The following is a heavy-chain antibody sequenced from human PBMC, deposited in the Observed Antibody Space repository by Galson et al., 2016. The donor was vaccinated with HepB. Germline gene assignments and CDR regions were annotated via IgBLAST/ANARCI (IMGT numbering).Heavy chain of an antibody. V-gene: IGHV4-59*01. J-gene: IGHJ6*02. CDR2: IYHSGST. Sequence: SETLSLTCSVSGGSFFSYYWSWIRQTPGKELEWIGYIYHSGSTNYNPSLKSRLTISLDTYKNKFSLKLSSVTAADTAVFYCARGNYYYGMDVWGQGTTVTVSS. CDR1: GGSFFSYY. CDR3: ARGNYYYGMDV.